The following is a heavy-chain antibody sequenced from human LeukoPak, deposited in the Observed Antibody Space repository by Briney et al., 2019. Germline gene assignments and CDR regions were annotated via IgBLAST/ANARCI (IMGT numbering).Heavy chain of an antibody. J-gene: IGHJ4*02. CDR2: IEKNGSGK. Sequence: GGSLRLSCTVSGFIFSDSWMAWIRQAPGKGLEWVAIIEKNGSGKNYVDSVKGRFTISRDNAKNSLYLQMNSLRAEDTAVYYCARIYASGGGFDYWGQGTLVTVSS. D-gene: IGHD6-19*01. CDR3: ARIYASGGGFDY. V-gene: IGHV3-7*01. CDR1: GFIFSDSW.